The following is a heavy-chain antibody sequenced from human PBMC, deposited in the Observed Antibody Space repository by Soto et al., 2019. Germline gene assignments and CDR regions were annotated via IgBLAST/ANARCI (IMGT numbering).Heavy chain of an antibody. D-gene: IGHD4-4*01. Sequence: KPSETLSLTCAVYGGSFSGYYWSWIRQPPGKGLEWIGEINHSGSTNYNPSLKSRVTISVDTSKNQFSLKLSSVTAADTAVYYCARGNGRPEGFTVRRTWFDPWGQGTLVTVSS. J-gene: IGHJ5*02. CDR2: INHSGST. V-gene: IGHV4-34*01. CDR1: GGSFSGYY. CDR3: ARGNGRPEGFTVRRTWFDP.